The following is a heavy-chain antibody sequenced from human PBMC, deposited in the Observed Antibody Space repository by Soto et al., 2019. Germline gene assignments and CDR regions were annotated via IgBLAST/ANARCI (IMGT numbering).Heavy chain of an antibody. D-gene: IGHD3-10*01. CDR1: GGSISSSSYY. V-gene: IGHV4-39*01. CDR3: ARVYYGSGIIEY. J-gene: IGHJ4*02. CDR2: IHYSGST. Sequence: QLQLQESGPGLVKPSETLSLTCTVSGGSISSSSYYWGWIRQPPGKGLEWIGSIHYSGSTYYKASLKGRVTISVDTSKNQFSLKLSSVTAADTAVYYCARVYYGSGIIEYWGQGTLVTVSS.